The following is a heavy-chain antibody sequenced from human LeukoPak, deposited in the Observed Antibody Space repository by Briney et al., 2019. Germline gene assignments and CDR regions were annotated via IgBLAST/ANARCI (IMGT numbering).Heavy chain of an antibody. CDR2: IYHSGST. CDR3: ARIAAAGTGGVDY. Sequence: PSETLSLACAVSGGSISSSNWWSWVRQPPGKGLEWIGEIYHSGSTNYNPSLKSRVTISVDKSKNQFSLKLSSVTAADTAVYYCARIAAAGTGGVDYWGQGTLVTVSS. CDR1: GGSISSSNW. D-gene: IGHD6-13*01. V-gene: IGHV4-4*02. J-gene: IGHJ4*02.